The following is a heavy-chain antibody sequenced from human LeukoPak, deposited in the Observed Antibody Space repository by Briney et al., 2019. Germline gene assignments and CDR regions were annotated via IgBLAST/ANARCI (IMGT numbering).Heavy chain of an antibody. CDR3: ARVDTAMVPYYYYGMDV. CDR2: INSDGSST. V-gene: IGHV3-74*01. J-gene: IGHJ6*02. D-gene: IGHD5-18*01. Sequence: GGSLRLSCAASGFIFSSYWMHWVRQAPGKGLVWVSRINSDGSSTSYADSVKGRFTISRDNAKNTLYLQMNSLRAEDTAVYYCARVDTAMVPYYYYGMDVWGQGTTVTVSS. CDR1: GFIFSSYW.